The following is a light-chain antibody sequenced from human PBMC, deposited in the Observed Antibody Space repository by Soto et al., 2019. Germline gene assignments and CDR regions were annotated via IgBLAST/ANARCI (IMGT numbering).Light chain of an antibody. J-gene: IGLJ2*01. Sequence: QSALTQHASVSGSPGQSITISCTGTSRDVGGYNYVSWHQQHPGKAPKVIITEVSNRPSGVSNRFSGSKSGNTASLTISGLQAEDEADYYCSSYVNYNTFVIFGGGTKVTVL. CDR1: SRDVGGYNY. CDR2: EVS. CDR3: SSYVNYNTFVI. V-gene: IGLV2-14*01.